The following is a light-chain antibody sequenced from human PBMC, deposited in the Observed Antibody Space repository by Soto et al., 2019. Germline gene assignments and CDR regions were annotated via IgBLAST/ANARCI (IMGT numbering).Light chain of an antibody. CDR2: EVN. Sequence: QSALTQPASLSGSPGQSITISCTGTNSDIGAYDYVSWFQQHPGKAPKLMISEVNNRPSGVSNRFSGSKSGNTAYLTISGLQVQDVAAYFCFSFTTTSTHVFGTGTKFTVL. CDR3: FSFTTTSTHV. J-gene: IGLJ1*01. CDR1: NSDIGAYDY. V-gene: IGLV2-14*01.